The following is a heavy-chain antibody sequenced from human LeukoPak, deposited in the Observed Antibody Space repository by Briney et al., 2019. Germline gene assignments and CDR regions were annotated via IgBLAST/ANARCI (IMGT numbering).Heavy chain of an antibody. V-gene: IGHV1-46*01. CDR3: ARGYSEWLSPYSSDY. CDR1: GDTITSYY. J-gene: IGHJ4*02. CDR2: INPTGGST. D-gene: IGHD3-3*01. Sequence: ASVKVSCKAAGDTITSYYMHWVRHAPGQGLEWMGIINPTGGSTSYAQKFQGRVTMTRATYKSTLYVDLRSMRSEDTAGYYCARGYSEWLSPYSSDYWGQGTLVTVSS.